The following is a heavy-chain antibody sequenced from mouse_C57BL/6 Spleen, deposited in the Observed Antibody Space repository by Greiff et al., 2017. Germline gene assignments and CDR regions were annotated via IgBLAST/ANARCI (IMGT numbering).Heavy chain of an antibody. D-gene: IGHD1-1*01. V-gene: IGHV14-3*01. CDR3: ARNPLMTTVVEGPAWFAY. Sequence: VQLQQSVAELVRPGASVKLSCTASGFNIKNTYMHWVKQRPEQGLEWIGRIDPANGNTKYAPKFQGKATITADTSSNTAYLQLSSLTSEYTAIYYCARNPLMTTVVEGPAWFAYWGQGTLVTVSA. CDR1: GFNIKNTY. CDR2: IDPANGNT. J-gene: IGHJ3*01.